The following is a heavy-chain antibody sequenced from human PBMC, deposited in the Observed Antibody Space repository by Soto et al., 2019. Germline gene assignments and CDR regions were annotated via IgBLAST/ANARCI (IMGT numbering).Heavy chain of an antibody. D-gene: IGHD6-13*01. CDR1: GFTFSSCG. V-gene: IGHV3-33*01. CDR3: AREHQQLVSDF. J-gene: IGHJ4*02. CDR2: IWYDGSNK. Sequence: QVQLVESGGGVVQPGGSLRLSCAASGFTFSSCGLHWVRQAPGKGLEWVAAIWYDGSNKYYADSGKGRFTISRDNSKDTVSILMHSLRGEETAVYYCAREHQQLVSDFWGQGTPVTVSS.